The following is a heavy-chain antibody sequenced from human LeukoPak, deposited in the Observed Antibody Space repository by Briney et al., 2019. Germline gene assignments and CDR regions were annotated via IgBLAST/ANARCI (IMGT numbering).Heavy chain of an antibody. J-gene: IGHJ4*02. CDR2: IYYSGST. D-gene: IGHD1-20*01. CDR3: ARITATSMVNAFDY. V-gene: IGHV4-39*07. Sequence: SETLSLTCTVSGGSISSSSYYWGWIRQPPGKGLEWIGSIYYSGSTYYNPSLKSRVTMSVDTSKNQFSLKVRSVTAADTAVYYCARITATSMVNAFDYWGQGTLVTVSS. CDR1: GGSISSSSYY.